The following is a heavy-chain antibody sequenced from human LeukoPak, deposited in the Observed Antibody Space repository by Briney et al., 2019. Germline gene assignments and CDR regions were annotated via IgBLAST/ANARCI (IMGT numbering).Heavy chain of an antibody. CDR3: ARDLYSGSFPDY. CDR1: GGSISSSTSY. D-gene: IGHD1-26*01. Sequence: PSETLSLTCTVSGGSISSSTSYWSWIRQTPGKGLEWIGSVNYGGSTHYNPSLKSRVTISVKTSKNQFSLKLSSVTAADTAVYYCARDLYSGSFPDYWGQGTLVTVSS. V-gene: IGHV4-39*07. J-gene: IGHJ4*02. CDR2: VNYGGST.